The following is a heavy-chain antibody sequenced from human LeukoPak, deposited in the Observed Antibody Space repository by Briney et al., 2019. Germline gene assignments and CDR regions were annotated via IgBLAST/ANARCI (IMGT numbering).Heavy chain of an antibody. CDR1: GFTFSNAW. V-gene: IGHV3-21*01. CDR2: ISSSSSYI. D-gene: IGHD3-10*01. Sequence: GGSLRLSCAASGFTFSNAWMTWVRQAPGKGLEWVSSISSSSSYIYYADSVKGRFTISRDNAKNSLYLQMNSLRAEDTAVYYCARAIQNYYGSGSYYRDAFDIWGQGTMVTVSS. J-gene: IGHJ3*02. CDR3: ARAIQNYYGSGSYYRDAFDI.